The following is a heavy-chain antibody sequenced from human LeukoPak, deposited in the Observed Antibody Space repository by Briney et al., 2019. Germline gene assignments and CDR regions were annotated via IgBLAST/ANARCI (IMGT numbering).Heavy chain of an antibody. CDR2: IKQDGSEK. V-gene: IGHV3-7*01. D-gene: IGHD6-19*01. J-gene: IGHJ3*02. Sequence: GGSLRLSCAASGFTFSSYGMHWVRQAPGKGREWVANIKQDGSEKYYVDSVKGRFTISRDNAKNSLYLQMNSLRAEDTAVNYCARDVVEYSSGYDAFDIWGQGKKVTVSS. CDR1: GFTFSSYG. CDR3: ARDVVEYSSGYDAFDI.